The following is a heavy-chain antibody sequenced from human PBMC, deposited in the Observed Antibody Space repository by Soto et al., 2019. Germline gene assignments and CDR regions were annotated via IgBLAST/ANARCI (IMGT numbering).Heavy chain of an antibody. Sequence: EVQLEESGGGPVEPGGSLRLSCAASGFTLSNAWMNWVRHTPGRGLEWVGRIKSRSDGGTPDYGAPVNGRFTISSDDSLNPVYLQLNSLTAEDTGVYYCTTDTRRISVFGVPWDSWGQGTLDTVSS. CDR1: GFTLSNAW. D-gene: IGHD3-3*01. V-gene: IGHV3-15*01. CDR3: TTDTRRISVFGVPWDS. CDR2: IKSRSDGGTP. J-gene: IGHJ4*02.